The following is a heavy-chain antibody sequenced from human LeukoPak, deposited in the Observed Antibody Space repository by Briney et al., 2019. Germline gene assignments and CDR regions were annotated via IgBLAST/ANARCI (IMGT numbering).Heavy chain of an antibody. V-gene: IGHV4-4*07. J-gene: IGHJ5*02. D-gene: IGHD3-10*01. CDR2: IYTGGST. CDR1: GGSISSYY. CDR3: ARAVNYYGSGRRNWFDP. Sequence: SETLSLTCTVSGGSISSYYWSWIRQPAGKGLEWIGRIYTGGSTNYSPSLKSRVTMSVDTSKNQFSLKLSSVTAADTAVYYCARAVNYYGSGRRNWFDPWGQGTLVTVSS.